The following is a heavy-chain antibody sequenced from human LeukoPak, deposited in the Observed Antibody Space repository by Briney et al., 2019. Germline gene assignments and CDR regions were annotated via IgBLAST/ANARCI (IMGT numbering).Heavy chain of an antibody. Sequence: GGSLRLSCAASGFTFSSYGMHWVRQAPGKGLEWVAVISYDGSNKYYADSVKGRFTISRGNSKNTLYLQMNSLRAEDTAVYYCAKDPTYSSSSYLNYWGQGTLVTVSS. J-gene: IGHJ4*02. CDR1: GFTFSSYG. D-gene: IGHD6-6*01. CDR2: ISYDGSNK. V-gene: IGHV3-30*18. CDR3: AKDPTYSSSSYLNY.